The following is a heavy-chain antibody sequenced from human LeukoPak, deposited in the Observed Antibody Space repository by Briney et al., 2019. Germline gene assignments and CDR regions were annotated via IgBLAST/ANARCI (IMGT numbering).Heavy chain of an antibody. CDR2: ISTYNGNT. D-gene: IGHD1-1*01. CDR3: ARDQTMDSFDY. CDR1: GYTFTSYD. Sequence: ASVKVSCKASGYTFTSYDITWVRQAPGQGLEWMGWISTYNGNTRVTMTTDTSTSTAYMELRSLRSDDTAVYYCARDQTMDSFDYWGQGTLVTVSS. V-gene: IGHV1-18*01. J-gene: IGHJ4*02.